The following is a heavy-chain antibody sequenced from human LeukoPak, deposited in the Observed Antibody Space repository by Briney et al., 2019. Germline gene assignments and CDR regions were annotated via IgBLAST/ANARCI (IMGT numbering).Heavy chain of an antibody. CDR2: IYYSGST. D-gene: IGHD2-2*01. Sequence: PSETLSLTCTVSGGSISSGDYYWSWIRQPPGKGLEWIGYIYYSGSTNYNPSLKSRVTISVDTSKNQFSLKLSSVTAADTAVYYCARGVSDCSSTSCYVWVGYYYYYGMDVWGKGTTVTVSS. J-gene: IGHJ6*04. V-gene: IGHV4-61*08. CDR3: ARGVSDCSSTSCYVWVGYYYYYGMDV. CDR1: GGSISSGDYY.